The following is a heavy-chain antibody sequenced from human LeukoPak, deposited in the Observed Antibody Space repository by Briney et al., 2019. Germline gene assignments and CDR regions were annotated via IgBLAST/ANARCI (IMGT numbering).Heavy chain of an antibody. V-gene: IGHV3-30*02. D-gene: IGHD3-22*01. CDR1: GFTFSSYG. CDR3: AKDSRADDYYYDSSGYYYASPFDY. CDR2: IRYDGSNK. Sequence: PGGSLRLSCGASGFTFSSYGMHWVRQAPGKGLEWVAFIRYDGSNKYYADSVKGRFTISRENSKNTLYLQMNSLRAEDTAVYYCAKDSRADDYYYDSSGYYYASPFDYWGQGTLVTVSS. J-gene: IGHJ4*02.